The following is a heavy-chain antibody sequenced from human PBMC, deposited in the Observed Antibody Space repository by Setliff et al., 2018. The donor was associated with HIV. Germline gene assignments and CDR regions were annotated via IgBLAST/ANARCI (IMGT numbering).Heavy chain of an antibody. CDR2: IRSKAYGGTT. V-gene: IGHV3-49*04. CDR3: TRALRFDSSGYPDY. Sequence: PGGSLRLSCTASGFTFGDYAMSWVRQAPGKGLEWVGFIRSKAYGGTTEYAASVKGRFTISRDDSKSIAYLQMNSLKTEDTAVYYCTRALRFDSSGYPDYWGQGTLVTVSS. D-gene: IGHD3-22*01. J-gene: IGHJ4*02. CDR1: GFTFGDYA.